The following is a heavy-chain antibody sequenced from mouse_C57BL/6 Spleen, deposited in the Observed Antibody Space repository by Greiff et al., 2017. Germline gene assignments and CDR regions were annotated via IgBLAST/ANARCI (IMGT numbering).Heavy chain of an antibody. CDR2: IDPEDGDT. J-gene: IGHJ2*01. Sequence: VQLQQSGAELVRPGASVKLSCTASGFNIKDDYMHWVKQRPEQGLEWIGWIDPEDGDTEYASKFQGKATITADTSSNTAYLQLSSLTSEDTAVYYCTSNYFDGWGQGTTLTVSS. V-gene: IGHV14-4*01. CDR3: TSNYFDG. CDR1: GFNIKDDY.